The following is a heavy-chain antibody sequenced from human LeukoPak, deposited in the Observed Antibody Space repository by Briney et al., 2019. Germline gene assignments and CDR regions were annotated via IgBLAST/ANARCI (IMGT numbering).Heavy chain of an antibody. CDR3: ARESSSGSYLDS. CDR2: ISSGSITK. Sequence: GGSLRLSCEASGFTFSSYSMNWVRQAPGKGLEWISYISSGSITKYYADSVKGRFTISRDNAKRSLYLHMNSLRAEDTAVYYCARESSSGSYLDSWGQGTLVTVSS. CDR1: GFTFSSYS. J-gene: IGHJ4*02. D-gene: IGHD3-10*01. V-gene: IGHV3-48*01.